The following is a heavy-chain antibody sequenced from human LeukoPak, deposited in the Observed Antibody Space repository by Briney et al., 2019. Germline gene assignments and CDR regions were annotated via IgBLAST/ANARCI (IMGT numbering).Heavy chain of an antibody. CDR1: GFTFSSYS. J-gene: IGHJ4*02. CDR3: ARQGTTVVANFDY. D-gene: IGHD4-23*01. CDR2: ISSSSSYI. Sequence: GGSLRLSCAASGFTFSSYSMNWVRQAPGKGLEWVSSISSSSSYIYYADSVKGRFTISRGNAKNSLYLQMNSLRAEDTAVYYCARQGTTVVANFDYWGQGTLVTVSS. V-gene: IGHV3-21*01.